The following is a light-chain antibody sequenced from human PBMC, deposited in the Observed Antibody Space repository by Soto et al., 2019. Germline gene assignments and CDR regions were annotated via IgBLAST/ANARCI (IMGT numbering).Light chain of an antibody. J-gene: IGKJ4*01. Sequence: DIQMTQSPSSLSASVGDRVTITCRASQGISSYLAWYQQKPGKVPKLLIYGASTLQSGVPSRFSGSGSGTDFTLTISSLQPEDVATDYCQKYYSAPLTCGGGTKVVIK. V-gene: IGKV1-27*01. CDR2: GAS. CDR3: QKYYSAPLT. CDR1: QGISSY.